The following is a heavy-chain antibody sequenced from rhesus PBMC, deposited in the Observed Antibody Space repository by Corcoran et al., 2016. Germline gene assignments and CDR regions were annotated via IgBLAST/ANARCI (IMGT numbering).Heavy chain of an antibody. CDR1: GYSISSGYY. CDR3: ARRLATVTLSYFDY. Sequence: QVQLQESGPGLVKPSETLSLTCAVSGYSISSGYYWGWIRQPPGKGLEWIGSIYGSGGSNYLNPSLKSRVTLSVDTSKHQFSLKLSSVTAADTAVYYCARRLATVTLSYFDYWGQGVLVTVSS. V-gene: IGHV4S14*01. J-gene: IGHJ4*01. D-gene: IGHD5-36*02. CDR2: IYGSGGSN.